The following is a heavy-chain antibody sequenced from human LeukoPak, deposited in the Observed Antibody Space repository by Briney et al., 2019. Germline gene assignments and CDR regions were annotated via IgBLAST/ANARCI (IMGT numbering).Heavy chain of an antibody. J-gene: IGHJ5*02. CDR3: ARGIYWFDP. CDR1: GFTFSSYW. CDR2: ITSDGSTT. V-gene: IGHV3-74*01. Sequence: GGSLRLSCAASGFTFSSYWMHWVRQAPGKGLVWVSHITSDGSTTNYADSVKGRFTISRDNAKNTLYLQMNSLGAEDTAVYYCARGIYWFDPWGQGTLVTV. D-gene: IGHD3-3*01.